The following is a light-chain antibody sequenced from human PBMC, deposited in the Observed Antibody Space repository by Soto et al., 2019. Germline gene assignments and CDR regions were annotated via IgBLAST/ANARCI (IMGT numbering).Light chain of an antibody. CDR1: SSDVGGYNS. CDR3: SSYADSNNLV. J-gene: IGLJ2*01. V-gene: IGLV2-8*01. CDR2: EVS. Sequence: QSVLTQPPSASGSPGQSVTISCTGTSSDVGGYNSVSWYQHHPGKAPKLMIYEVSKRPSGVPDRFSGSKSGNTASLTVSGLQAEDETDYYCSSYADSNNLVFGGGTKVTVL.